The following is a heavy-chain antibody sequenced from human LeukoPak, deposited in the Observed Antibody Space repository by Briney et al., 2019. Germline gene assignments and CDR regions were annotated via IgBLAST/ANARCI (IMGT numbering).Heavy chain of an antibody. V-gene: IGHV4-59*08. CDR3: ARLIAAAGQDAFDI. J-gene: IGHJ3*02. D-gene: IGHD6-13*01. CDR2: IYYSGST. Sequence: PSETLSLTCTVSGGSISSYNWSWIRQPPGQGLECIGHIYYSGSTNYNPSLKSRVTISVDTSKNQFSLKLTSVTAADTAVYYCARLIAAAGQDAFDIWGQGTMVTVSS. CDR1: GGSISSYN.